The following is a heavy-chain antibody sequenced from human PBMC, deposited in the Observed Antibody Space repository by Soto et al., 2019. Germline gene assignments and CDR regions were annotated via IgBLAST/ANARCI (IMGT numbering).Heavy chain of an antibody. J-gene: IGHJ3*02. CDR1: GFTFSSYA. V-gene: IGHV3-23*01. CDR3: ASRGDIVLKGAFDI. CDR2: ISGSGGST. D-gene: IGHD2-8*01. Sequence: PVGSLRLSCAASGFTFSSYAMSWVRQAPGKGLEWVSAISGSGGSTYYADSVKGRFTISRDNSKNTLYLQMNSLRAEDTAVYYCASRGDIVLKGAFDIWGQGTMVTVSS.